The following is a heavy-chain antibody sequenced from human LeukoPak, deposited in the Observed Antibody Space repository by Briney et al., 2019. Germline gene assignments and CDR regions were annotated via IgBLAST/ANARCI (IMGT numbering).Heavy chain of an antibody. J-gene: IGHJ4*02. D-gene: IGHD6-19*01. V-gene: IGHV4-59*01. CDR3: AREDSSGCLDY. CDR2: IYYSGST. Sequence: SETLSLTCTVSGGSISSYYWSWIRHPPGKGLEWIGYIYYSGSTNYNPSLKSRVTISVDTSKNQFSLKLSSVTAADTAVYYCAREDSSGCLDYWGQGTLVTVSS. CDR1: GGSISSYY.